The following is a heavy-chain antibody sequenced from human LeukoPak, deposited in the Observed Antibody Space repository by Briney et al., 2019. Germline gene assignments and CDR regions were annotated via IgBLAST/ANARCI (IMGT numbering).Heavy chain of an antibody. CDR3: ARRRSFGELSQTFDP. V-gene: IGHV4-34*01. D-gene: IGHD3-10*01. Sequence: SETLSLTCAVYGGSFSGYYWSWIRQPPGKGLEWIGEINHSGSTNYNPSLKSRVTISVDTSKNQFSLKLSSVTAADTAVYYCARRRSFGELSQTFDPWGQGTLVTVSS. CDR1: GGSFSGYY. J-gene: IGHJ5*02. CDR2: INHSGST.